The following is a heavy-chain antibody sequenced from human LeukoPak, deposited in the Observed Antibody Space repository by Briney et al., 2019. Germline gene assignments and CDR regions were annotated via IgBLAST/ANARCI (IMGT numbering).Heavy chain of an antibody. CDR2: IYYSGST. CDR3: ARGEGYYYDSSGYQYYFGY. D-gene: IGHD3-22*01. V-gene: IGHV4-59*01. J-gene: IGHJ4*02. CDR1: GGSISSYF. Sequence: SESLSVTRMGTGGSISSYFWSWMRPPPGRGLAWMGYIYYSGSTNYNLSIKSRVTISVDTSKNQFSLKLSSVTAADTAVYYCARGEGYYYDSSGYQYYFGYWGQGTLVTVSS.